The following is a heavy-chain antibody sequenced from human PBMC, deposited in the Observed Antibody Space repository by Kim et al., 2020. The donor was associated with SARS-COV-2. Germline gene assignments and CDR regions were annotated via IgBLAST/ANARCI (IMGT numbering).Heavy chain of an antibody. J-gene: IGHJ4*02. D-gene: IGHD3-10*01. CDR3: ARGGSVLLWFGERNFDY. V-gene: IGHV4-34*01. CDR1: GGSFSGYY. CDR2: INHSGST. Sequence: SETLSLTCAVYGGSFSGYYWSWIRQPPGKGLEWIGEINHSGSTNYNPSLKSRVTISVDTSKNQFSLKLSSVTAADTAVYYCARGGSVLLWFGERNFDYWGQGTLVTVSS.